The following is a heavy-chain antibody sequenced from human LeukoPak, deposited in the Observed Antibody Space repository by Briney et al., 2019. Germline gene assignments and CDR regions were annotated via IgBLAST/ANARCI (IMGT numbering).Heavy chain of an antibody. J-gene: IGHJ4*02. CDR2: IKQDASEK. CDR1: GFTFSTYW. Sequence: GGSLRLSCAASGFTFSTYWMSWVRQAPGKGLEWVANIKQDASEKYSVDSVKGRFTISRDNARNSVYLQMNSLRAEDTAVYYCARVRITMVRGGGFDYWGQGTLVTVSS. V-gene: IGHV3-7*01. D-gene: IGHD3-10*01. CDR3: ARVRITMVRGGGFDY.